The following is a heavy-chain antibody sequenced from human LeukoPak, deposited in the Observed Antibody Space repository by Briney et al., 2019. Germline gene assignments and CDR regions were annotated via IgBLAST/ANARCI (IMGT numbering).Heavy chain of an antibody. V-gene: IGHV3-7*01. Sequence: PGGSLRLSCAASGFIFDNYWMTWVRQAPGKGLEWVASIKQDGSEKYYVDSVKGRFTISRDNARKSLFLQMNRLRVEDAAVYYCVRTRRQWLDLSGILYYYYYMDVWGKGTTVTVSS. CDR3: VRTRRQWLDLSGILYYYYYMDV. CDR2: IKQDGSEK. J-gene: IGHJ6*03. D-gene: IGHD5-12*01. CDR1: GFIFDNYW.